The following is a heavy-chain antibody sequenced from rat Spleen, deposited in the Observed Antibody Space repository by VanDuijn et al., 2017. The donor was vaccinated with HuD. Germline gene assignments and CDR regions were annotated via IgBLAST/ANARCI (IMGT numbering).Heavy chain of an antibody. CDR2: ITNTGSRT. Sequence: EVQLVESGGGLVEPGRSLKLSCAASGFTFNYYWMTWIRQAPGRGLEWVASITNTGSRTYYPDSVKGRFTISRDNAKTTLYLQMDSLRSEDTATYYCARHNVTTGDYFDYWGQGVMVTVSS. CDR3: ARHNVTTGDYFDY. CDR1: GFTFNYYW. J-gene: IGHJ2*01. D-gene: IGHD1-10*01. V-gene: IGHV5-31*01.